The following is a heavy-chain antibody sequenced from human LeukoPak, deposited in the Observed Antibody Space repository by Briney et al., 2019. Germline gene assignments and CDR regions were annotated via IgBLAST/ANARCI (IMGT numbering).Heavy chain of an antibody. J-gene: IGHJ4*02. Sequence: GGSLRLSCTTSGFTFGDYAKSWVRQAPGKGLEWVGFIRSKPYGGTTEYAPSVKGRFTISRDDPKNIAYLQMNSLKTEDTAVYYCTRDIDADYVDYWGQGDLVTVSS. CDR3: TRDIDADYVDY. CDR1: GFTFGDYA. V-gene: IGHV3-49*04. CDR2: IRSKPYGGTT. D-gene: IGHD2-15*01.